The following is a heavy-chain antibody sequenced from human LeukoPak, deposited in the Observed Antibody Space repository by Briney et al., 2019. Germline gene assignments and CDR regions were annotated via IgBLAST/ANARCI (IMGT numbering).Heavy chain of an antibody. CDR1: GYTFTSYD. V-gene: IGHV1-8*03. J-gene: IGHJ6*03. Sequence: ASVKVSCKASGYTFTSYDINWVRQATGQGLEWMGWMNPNSGNTGYAQKFQGRVTITRNTSISTAYMELSSLRSEDTAVYYCARENMGGHERGYYYYYMDVWGKGTTVTISS. D-gene: IGHD1-1*01. CDR3: ARENMGGHERGYYYYYMDV. CDR2: MNPNSGNT.